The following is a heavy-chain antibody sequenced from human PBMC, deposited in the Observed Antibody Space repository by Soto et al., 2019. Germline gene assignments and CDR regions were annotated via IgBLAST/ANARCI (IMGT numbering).Heavy chain of an antibody. CDR3: ARDRGYSYGYYDY. Sequence: GGSLRLSCAASGFTFSTYHMSWVRQAPGKGLEWVTAISSNGGSTYYANSVKGRFTISRDNSKNTLYLQMGSLRAEDMAVYYCARDRGYSYGYYDYWGQGTLVTVSS. V-gene: IGHV3-64*01. D-gene: IGHD5-18*01. CDR1: GFTFSTYH. CDR2: ISSNGGST. J-gene: IGHJ4*02.